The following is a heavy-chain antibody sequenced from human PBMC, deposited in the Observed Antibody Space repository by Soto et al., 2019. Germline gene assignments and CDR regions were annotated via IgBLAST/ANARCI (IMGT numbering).Heavy chain of an antibody. CDR2: IYSGGST. CDR1: GFTVSSNY. D-gene: IGHD2-2*01. J-gene: IGHJ6*02. V-gene: IGHV3-53*01. CDR3: AVVPAASYYYGMDV. Sequence: GGSLRLSCAASGFTVSSNYMSWVRQAPGKGLEWVSVIYSGGSTYYADSVKGRFTISRDNSKNTLYLQMNSLRAEDTAVYYCAVVPAASYYYGMDVWGQGTTVTVSS.